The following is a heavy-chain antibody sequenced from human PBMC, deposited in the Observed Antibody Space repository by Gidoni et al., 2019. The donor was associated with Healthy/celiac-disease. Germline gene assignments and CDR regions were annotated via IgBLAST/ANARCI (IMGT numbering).Heavy chain of an antibody. J-gene: IGHJ4*02. Sequence: QVQLVESGGGVVQPGGSLRLSCAASGFTFSSYGIHWVRQAPGKGLEWVTFIRYDGTIKYYADSVKGRFTISRDNSKNTLYLQMNSLRVEDTPVYYCAKDSGSFYRFDYWGQGTLVTVSS. CDR2: IRYDGTIK. CDR1: GFTFSSYG. CDR3: AKDSGSFYRFDY. V-gene: IGHV3-30*02. D-gene: IGHD1-26*01.